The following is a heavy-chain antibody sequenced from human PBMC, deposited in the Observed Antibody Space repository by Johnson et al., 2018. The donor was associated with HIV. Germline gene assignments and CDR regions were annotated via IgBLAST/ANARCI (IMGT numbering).Heavy chain of an antibody. V-gene: IGHV3-30-3*01. CDR3: AKDMGYSSSYDAFDI. D-gene: IGHD6-6*01. Sequence: MQLVESGGGVVQAGRSLRLSCAASGFTFSSYAMHWVRQAPGKGLEWVAIISYDGSNKYYADSVKGRFTISRDNSKNTLYLQMNSLRAEDTALYYCAKDMGYSSSYDAFDIWGQGTMVTVSS. CDR2: ISYDGSNK. CDR1: GFTFSSYA. J-gene: IGHJ3*02.